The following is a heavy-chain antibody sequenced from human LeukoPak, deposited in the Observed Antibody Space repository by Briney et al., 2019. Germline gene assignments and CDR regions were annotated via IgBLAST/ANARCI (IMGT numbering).Heavy chain of an antibody. D-gene: IGHD3/OR15-3a*01. CDR1: GYTFIGHY. CDR2: MNHDSGGT. CDR3: ARIMEYYDFTPRGFDI. V-gene: IGHV1-2*02. Sequence: GASVTVSCKASGYTFIGHYIHWGRQAPGQGLEWMGWMNHDSGGTNYEQKFQDRVTMNRDTSITTAYMELSRLTSDDTAIYYCARIMEYYDFTPRGFDIWGQGTMVAVSS. J-gene: IGHJ3*02.